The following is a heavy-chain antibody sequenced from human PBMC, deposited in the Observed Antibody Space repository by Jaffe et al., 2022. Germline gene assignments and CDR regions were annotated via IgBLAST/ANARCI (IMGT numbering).Heavy chain of an antibody. V-gene: IGHV3-15*01. J-gene: IGHJ6*03. CDR1: GFTFSNAW. CDR2: IKSKTDGGTT. D-gene: IGHD6-13*01. Sequence: EVQLVESGGGLVKPGGSLRLSCAASGFTFSNAWMSWVRQAPGKGLEWVGRIKSKTDGGTTDYAAPVKGRFTISRDDSKNTLYLQMNSLKTEDTAVYYCTTGTYSSSWYYGYYYYYMDVWGKGTTVTVSS. CDR3: TTGTYSSSWYYGYYYYYMDV.